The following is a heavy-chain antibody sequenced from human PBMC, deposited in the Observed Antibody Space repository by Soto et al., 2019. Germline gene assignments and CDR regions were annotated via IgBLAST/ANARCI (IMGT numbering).Heavy chain of an antibody. CDR2: ISYDGSNK. J-gene: IGHJ4*02. V-gene: IGHV3-30*14. D-gene: IGHD1-1*01. CDR3: ARDLIPSTR. Sequence: QVQLVESGGGVVQPGRSLRLSCAASGFTFSSYAMHWVRQAPGKGLEWVAVISYDGSNKYYADSVKGRFTISRDNSKNTLYLQMNSLRAEDTAVYYCARDLIPSTRWGQGTLVTVSS. CDR1: GFTFSSYA.